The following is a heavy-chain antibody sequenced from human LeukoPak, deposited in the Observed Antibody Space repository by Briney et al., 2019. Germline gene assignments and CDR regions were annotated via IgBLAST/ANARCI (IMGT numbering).Heavy chain of an antibody. Sequence: GGSLRLSCAASGFTFSSYGMHWVRQAPGKGLEWVAVIWYDGSNKYYADSVKGRFTISRDNSKNTLYLQMNSLRAEDTAVYYCASSVVGSGTFDYWGQETLVTVSS. V-gene: IGHV3-33*01. D-gene: IGHD3-10*01. CDR3: ASSVVGSGTFDY. CDR1: GFTFSSYG. J-gene: IGHJ4*02. CDR2: IWYDGSNK.